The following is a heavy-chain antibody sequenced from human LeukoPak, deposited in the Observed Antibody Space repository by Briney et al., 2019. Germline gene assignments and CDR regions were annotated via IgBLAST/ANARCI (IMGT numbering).Heavy chain of an antibody. V-gene: IGHV1-2*02. Sequence: ASVKVSCKASGYTFTGYYMHWVRQAPGQGLEWMGWINPNSGGTNYAQKFQGRVTMTRDTSISTAYMELRSLRSDDTAVYYCGRGRGRWLQLLDYWGRGTLVTVSS. J-gene: IGHJ4*02. CDR3: GRGRGRWLQLLDY. CDR1: GYTFTGYY. CDR2: INPNSGGT. D-gene: IGHD5-24*01.